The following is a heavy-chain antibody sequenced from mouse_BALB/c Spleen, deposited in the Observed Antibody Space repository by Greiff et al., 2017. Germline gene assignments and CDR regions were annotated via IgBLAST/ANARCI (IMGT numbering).Heavy chain of an antibody. V-gene: IGHV5-6-5*01. D-gene: IGHD2-3*01. CDR1: GFTFSSYA. J-gene: IGHJ3*01. Sequence: EVMLVESGGGLVKPGGSLKLSCAASGFTFSSYAMSWVRQTPEKRLEWVASISSGGSTYYPDSVKGRFTISRDNARNILYLQMSSLRSEDTAMYYCARGEIYDGYFAYWGQGTLVTVSA. CDR2: ISSGGST. CDR3: ARGEIYDGYFAY.